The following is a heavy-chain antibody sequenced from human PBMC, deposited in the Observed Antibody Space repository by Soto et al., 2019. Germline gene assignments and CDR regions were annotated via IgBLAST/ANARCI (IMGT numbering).Heavy chain of an antibody. CDR3: AKDGGPFWSGPNYYYYGMDV. CDR2: ISWDGGST. J-gene: IGHJ6*02. CDR1: GFTFDDYT. D-gene: IGHD3-3*01. Sequence: EVQLVESGGVVVQPGGSLRLSCAASGFTFDDYTMHWVRQAPGKGLEWVSLISWDGGSTYYADSVKGRFTISRDNSKNSLYLHMNSLRTEDTALYYCAKDGGPFWSGPNYYYYGMDVWGQGTTVTVSS. V-gene: IGHV3-43*01.